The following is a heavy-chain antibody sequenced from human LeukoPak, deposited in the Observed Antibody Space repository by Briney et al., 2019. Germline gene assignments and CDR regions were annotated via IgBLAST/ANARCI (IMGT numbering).Heavy chain of an antibody. J-gene: IGHJ4*02. CDR2: LSPAGTSK. CDR3: ATGVYDSSGITDY. Sequence: GGSLRLFCAASGFTFSTYWMHWGSQAPGKGRVWFSGLSPAGTSKRCAESVQGRFTISRHNTKNTLALQMDSLRADDTAVYYCATGVYDSSGITDYWGQGTLVTVSS. D-gene: IGHD3-22*01. V-gene: IGHV3-74*01. CDR1: GFTFSTYW.